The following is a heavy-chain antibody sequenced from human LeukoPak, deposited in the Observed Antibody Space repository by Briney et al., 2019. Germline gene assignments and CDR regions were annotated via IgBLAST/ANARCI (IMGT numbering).Heavy chain of an antibody. CDR3: ARSGNDFWSTYSYYYYFMDV. J-gene: IGHJ6*03. Sequence: SETLSLTCAVSGYSVSTGYYWDWIRQPPGRGLEWIGSIYHSGSTYYNPSLMSRVTISLETSKNQFSLKLSSVTAADTAVYYCARSGNDFWSTYSYYYYFMDVWGKGTTVTVSS. V-gene: IGHV4-38-2*01. D-gene: IGHD3-3*01. CDR2: IYHSGST. CDR1: GYSVSTGYY.